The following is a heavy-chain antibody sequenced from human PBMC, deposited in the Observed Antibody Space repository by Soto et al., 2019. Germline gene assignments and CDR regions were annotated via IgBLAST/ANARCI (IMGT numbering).Heavy chain of an antibody. D-gene: IGHD3-16*01. CDR1: GFTFSNYN. V-gene: IGHV3-21*01. CDR2: ISTSGSYI. J-gene: IGHJ4*02. Sequence: EVQLVESGGGLVKPGGSLRLSCAASGFTFSNYNMNWVRQAPGKGLEWVSSISTSGSYIYYADSVKGRFTISRDNAKNSLFLQMNSLRAADTAVYYCANFGVNYYFDYWGQGTLVTVSS. CDR3: ANFGVNYYFDY.